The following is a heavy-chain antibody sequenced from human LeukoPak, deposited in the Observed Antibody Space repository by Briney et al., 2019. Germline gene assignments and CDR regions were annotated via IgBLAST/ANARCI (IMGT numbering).Heavy chain of an antibody. D-gene: IGHD6-13*01. Sequence: ASVKVSCKASGYTFTSYGISWVRQAPGQGVEWMGWISAYNGNTNYAQKLQGRVTMTTDTSTSTAYMELRSLRSDDTAVYYCTRDMDSSSWYGDAFDIWGQGTMVTVSS. CDR2: ISAYNGNT. CDR3: TRDMDSSSWYGDAFDI. J-gene: IGHJ3*02. CDR1: GYTFTSYG. V-gene: IGHV1-18*01.